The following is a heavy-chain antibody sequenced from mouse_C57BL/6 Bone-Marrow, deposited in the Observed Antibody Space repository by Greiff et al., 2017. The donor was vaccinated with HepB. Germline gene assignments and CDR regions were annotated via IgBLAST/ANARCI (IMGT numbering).Heavy chain of an antibody. J-gene: IGHJ2*01. CDR3: ARALYYYGTPFDY. D-gene: IGHD1-1*01. CDR2: ISSGSSTI. Sequence: EVMLVESGGGLVKPGGSLKLSCAASGFTFSDYGMHWVRQAPEKGLEWVAYISSGSSTIYYANTVKGRFTISRDNAKNTLFLQMTSLRSEDTAMYYCARALYYYGTPFDYWGQGTTLTVSS. V-gene: IGHV5-17*01. CDR1: GFTFSDYG.